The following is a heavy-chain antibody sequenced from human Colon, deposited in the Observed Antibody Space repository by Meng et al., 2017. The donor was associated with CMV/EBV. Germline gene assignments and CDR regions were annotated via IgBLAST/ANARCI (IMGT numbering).Heavy chain of an antibody. V-gene: IGHV1-2*02. D-gene: IGHD6-13*01. CDR2: IYPQDGGT. Sequence: QVQLVQSGTEVKQPGASVKVSCKTSGYTFTANHLHWVRQAPGQGLEWMGWIYPQDGGTYFAQKFQDRVTLTRDTSITTAHMELSGLTSDDTAIYYCVRESWYFDFWGEGTLVTVSS. J-gene: IGHJ4*02. CDR3: VRESWYFDF. CDR1: GYTFTANH.